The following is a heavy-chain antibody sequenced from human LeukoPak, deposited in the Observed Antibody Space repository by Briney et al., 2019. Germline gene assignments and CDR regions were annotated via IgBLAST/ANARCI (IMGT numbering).Heavy chain of an antibody. V-gene: IGHV3-23*01. CDR3: SKHWDF. CDR2: ISDSGSHT. CDR1: GFTFSNHD. Sequence: AGGSLRLSCAASGFTFSNHDMSWVRQAPGQGLEWVSSISDSGSHTYYADSVKGRFTISRDNSKNTLFLQTNSLRAEDTAVYYCSKHWDFWGQGILVTVSS. D-gene: IGHD1-1*01. J-gene: IGHJ4*02.